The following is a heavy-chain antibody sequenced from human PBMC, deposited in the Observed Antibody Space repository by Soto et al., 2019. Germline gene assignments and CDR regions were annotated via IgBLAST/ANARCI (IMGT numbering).Heavy chain of an antibody. CDR3: AREEYEFWSGAPDAFDI. D-gene: IGHD3-3*01. CDR1: GGSISSYY. J-gene: IGHJ3*02. V-gene: IGHV4-59*01. Sequence: SETLSLTCTVSGGSISSYYWSWIRQPPGKGLEWIGYIYYSGSTNYNPSLKSRVTISVDTSKNQFSLKLSSVTAADTAVYYCAREEYEFWSGAPDAFDIWGQGPMVTVS. CDR2: IYYSGST.